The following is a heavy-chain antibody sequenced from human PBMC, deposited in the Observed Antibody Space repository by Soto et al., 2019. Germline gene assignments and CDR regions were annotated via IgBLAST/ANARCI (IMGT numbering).Heavy chain of an antibody. CDR1: GGSISSGGYD. CDR2: IYYSGST. J-gene: IGHJ5*02. V-gene: IGHV4-31*03. CDR3: ARDKEGILDT. Sequence: SETLSLTCTVSGGSISSGGYDWSWIRQHPGKGLEWIGYIYYSGSTYYNPSLKSRVTISVDTSKNQFSLKLSSVTAADTAVYYCARDKEGILDTWGQGTLVTVSS. D-gene: IGHD3-9*01.